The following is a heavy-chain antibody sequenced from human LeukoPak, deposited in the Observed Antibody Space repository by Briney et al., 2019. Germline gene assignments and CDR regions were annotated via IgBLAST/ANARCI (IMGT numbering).Heavy chain of an antibody. CDR2: IYTSGST. CDR3: ARLNVDIVATTFDY. J-gene: IGHJ4*02. V-gene: IGHV4-61*02. Sequence: SETLSLTCTVSGGPISSGSYYWSWIRQPAGKGLEWIGRIYTSGSTNYNPSLKSRVTISVDTSKNQFSLKLSSVTAADTAVYYCARLNVDIVATTFDYWGQGTLVTVSS. D-gene: IGHD5-12*01. CDR1: GGPISSGSYY.